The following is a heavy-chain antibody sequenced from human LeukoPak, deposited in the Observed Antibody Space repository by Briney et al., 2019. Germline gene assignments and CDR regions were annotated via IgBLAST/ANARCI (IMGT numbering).Heavy chain of an antibody. D-gene: IGHD2-2*01. Sequence: PSETLSLTCTVSGGSISSYYWSWIRQPAGKGLEWIGRIYTSGSTNYNPSLKSRVTVSVDTSKNQFSLKLSAVTAADTAVYYCARYRVGSTSFWFDPWGRGTLVTVSS. CDR2: IYTSGST. J-gene: IGHJ5*02. CDR1: GGSISSYY. CDR3: ARYRVGSTSFWFDP. V-gene: IGHV4-4*07.